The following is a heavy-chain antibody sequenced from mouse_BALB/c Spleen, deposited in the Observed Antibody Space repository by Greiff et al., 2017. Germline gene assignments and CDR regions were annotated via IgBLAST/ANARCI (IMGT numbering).Heavy chain of an antibody. CDR3: ARDRGITFAY. J-gene: IGHJ3*01. CDR1: GFSLTSYG. V-gene: IGHV2-9*02. D-gene: IGHD2-4*01. CDR2: IWAGGST. Sequence: VQLVESGPGLVAPSQSLSITCTVSGFSLTSYGVHWVRQPPGKGLEWLGVIWAGGSTNYNSALMSRLSISKDNSKSQVFLKMNSLQTDDTAMYYCARDRGITFAYWGQGTLVTVSA.